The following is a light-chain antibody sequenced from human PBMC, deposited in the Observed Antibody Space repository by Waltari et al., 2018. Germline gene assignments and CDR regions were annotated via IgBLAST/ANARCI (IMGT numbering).Light chain of an antibody. V-gene: IGKV1-5*03. J-gene: IGKJ2*01. Sequence: DIQMTQSPSTLSASVADSVTITCRASQSISSWLAWYQQKPGQAPKLLIYKASSLESGVPSRFSGSGSGTEFTLTISSLQPDDFATYYCQQYNSYPYTFGQGTKLEIK. CDR1: QSISSW. CDR2: KAS. CDR3: QQYNSYPYT.